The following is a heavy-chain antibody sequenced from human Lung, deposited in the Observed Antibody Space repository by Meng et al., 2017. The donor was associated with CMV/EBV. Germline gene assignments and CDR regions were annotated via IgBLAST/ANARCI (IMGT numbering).Heavy chain of an antibody. CDR1: GGTFSNYA. CDR3: AIRGGGNRKVHYYYCGMDV. V-gene: IGHV1-69*05. J-gene: IGHJ6*02. CDR2: IIPIFGTA. Sequence: KISCKASGGTFSNYAISWVRQAPGQGLEWMGGIIPIFGTANYAQKFQGRVTITTDESTSTAYMELSSLRSEDTAVYYCAIRGGGNRKVHYYYCGMDVWGQGXTVTVSS. D-gene: IGHD4-23*01.